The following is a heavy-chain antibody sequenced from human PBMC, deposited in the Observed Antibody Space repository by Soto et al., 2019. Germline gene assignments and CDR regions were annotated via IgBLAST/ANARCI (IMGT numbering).Heavy chain of an antibody. D-gene: IGHD2-2*01. J-gene: IGHJ4*02. Sequence: GGSLRLSCATSGFTFGGYGMHWVRQAPGKGLEWVAVILYDGSNKYYADSVKGRFTVSRDNSKNTLFLQMNSLRAEDTAVYYCARDGPAVGTSRALSDYWGQGTLVTVST. CDR3: ARDGPAVGTSRALSDY. CDR2: ILYDGSNK. CDR1: GFTFGGYG. V-gene: IGHV3-33*05.